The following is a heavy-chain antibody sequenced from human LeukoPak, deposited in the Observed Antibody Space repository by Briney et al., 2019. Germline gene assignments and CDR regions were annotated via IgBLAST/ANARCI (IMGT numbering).Heavy chain of an antibody. Sequence: VASVKVSCKASGYTFTGYYMHWVRQAPGQGLEWMGWINPNSGGTNYAQKFQGRVTMTRDTSISTAYMELSRLRSDDTAVYYCARAAAAAGLADPWGQGTLVTVSS. D-gene: IGHD6-13*01. J-gene: IGHJ5*02. CDR2: INPNSGGT. CDR1: GYTFTGYY. CDR3: ARAAAAAGLADP. V-gene: IGHV1-2*02.